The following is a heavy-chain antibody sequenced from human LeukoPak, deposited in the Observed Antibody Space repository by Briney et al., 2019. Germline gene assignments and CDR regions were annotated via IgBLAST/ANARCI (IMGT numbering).Heavy chain of an antibody. J-gene: IGHJ4*02. CDR1: GGSFSGYY. Sequence: SETLSLTCAVYGGSFSGYYWSWIRQPPGKGLEWIGEINHSGSTNYNPSLKSRVTVSVDTSKNQFSLKLSSVTAADTAVYYCARLARGYWGQGTLVTVSS. CDR2: INHSGST. CDR3: ARLARGY. V-gene: IGHV4-34*01.